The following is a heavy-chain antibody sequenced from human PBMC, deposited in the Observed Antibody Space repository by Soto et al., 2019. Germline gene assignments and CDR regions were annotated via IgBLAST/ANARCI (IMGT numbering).Heavy chain of an antibody. J-gene: IGHJ4*02. V-gene: IGHV4-59*08. CDR3: ARHDDSRSTDY. CDR2: IHSGST. Sequence: PSETLSLTCTVSGGSISSDYWNWIRQPPGKGLEWIGYIHSGSTTYSASLRSRVTISVDTSKNQFSLKLSSVTAADTAVYFCARHDDSRSTDYWGQGTLVTVSS. D-gene: IGHD3-10*01. CDR1: GGSISSDY.